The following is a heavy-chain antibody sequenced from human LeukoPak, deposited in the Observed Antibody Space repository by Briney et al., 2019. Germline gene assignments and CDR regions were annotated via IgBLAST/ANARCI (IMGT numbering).Heavy chain of an antibody. J-gene: IGHJ4*02. CDR3: ARGRRVGATWDDY. D-gene: IGHD1-26*01. Sequence: TSETLSLTCTVSGGSISSSSYYWGWIRQPPGKGLEWIGSIYYSGSTYYNPSLKSRVTISVDTSKNQFSLKLSSVTAADTAVYYCARGRRVGATWDDYWGQGTLVTVSS. CDR1: GGSISSSSYY. CDR2: IYYSGST. V-gene: IGHV4-39*01.